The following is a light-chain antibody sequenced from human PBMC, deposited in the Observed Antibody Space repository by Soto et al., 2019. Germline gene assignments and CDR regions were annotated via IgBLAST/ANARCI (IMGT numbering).Light chain of an antibody. CDR1: QTVSSS. CDR2: GAS. CDR3: LQYNDWWT. V-gene: IGKV3-15*01. J-gene: IGKJ1*01. Sequence: EIVLTQSPGTLSLSPGERATLSCRASQTVSSSSLAWYQQKPGRSPRLLIYGASTRAIGIPARFSGSGSGTEFTLTISSLQSEDFAVYYCLQYNDWWTFGQGTKVDIK.